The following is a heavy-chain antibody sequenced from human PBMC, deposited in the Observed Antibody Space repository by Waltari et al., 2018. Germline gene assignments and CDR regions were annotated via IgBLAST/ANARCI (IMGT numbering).Heavy chain of an antibody. D-gene: IGHD3-3*01. CDR1: GYTFTSYG. CDR3: ARDWVGYYDFWRGRRWAFDI. CDR2: ISAYNGNT. V-gene: IGHV1-18*01. J-gene: IGHJ3*02. Sequence: QVQLVQSGAEVKKPGASVKVSCKASGYTFTSYGISWVRQAPGQGLEWMGWISAYNGNTNYAQKLQGRVTMTTDTSTSTAYMELRSLRSDDTAVYYCARDWVGYYDFWRGRRWAFDIWGQGTMVTVSS.